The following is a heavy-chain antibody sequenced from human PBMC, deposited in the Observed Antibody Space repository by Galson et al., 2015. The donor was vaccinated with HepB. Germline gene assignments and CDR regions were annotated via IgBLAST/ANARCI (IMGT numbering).Heavy chain of an antibody. Sequence: QSGAEVKKPGESLKISCKGSGYSFTSYWIGWVRQMPGKGLEWMGIIYPGDSDTRYSPSFQGQVTISADKSISPAYLQWSSLKASDTAMYYCARHRRIAAAGDDAFDIWGQGTMVTVSS. CDR1: GYSFTSYW. CDR2: IYPGDSDT. D-gene: IGHD6-13*01. J-gene: IGHJ3*02. CDR3: ARHRRIAAAGDDAFDI. V-gene: IGHV5-51*01.